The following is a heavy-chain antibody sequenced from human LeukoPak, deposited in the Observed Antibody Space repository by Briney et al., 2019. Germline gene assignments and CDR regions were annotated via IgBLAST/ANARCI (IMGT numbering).Heavy chain of an antibody. CDR2: INAGNGNT. Sequence: ASVKVSCKASGYSFTSHAMHWVRQAPGQRLEWMGWINAGNGNTKYSQKFQGRVTITRDTSASTAYMDLSSLRSEDTAVYYCARDGAGDSAAITTGDYFDYWGQGTLVTVSS. D-gene: IGHD5-12*01. CDR1: GYSFTSHA. J-gene: IGHJ4*02. V-gene: IGHV1-3*01. CDR3: ARDGAGDSAAITTGDYFDY.